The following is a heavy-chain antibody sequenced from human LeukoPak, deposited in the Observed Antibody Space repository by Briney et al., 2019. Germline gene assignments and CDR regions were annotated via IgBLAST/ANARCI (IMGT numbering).Heavy chain of an antibody. Sequence: GRSLRLSCAASGFTFSGYGMHWVRQAPGKGLEWVAVISYDGSNKYYADSVKGRFTISRDNSKNTLYLQMNSLRAEDTAVYYCAKMAQNFDYWGQGTLLTVSS. V-gene: IGHV3-30*18. D-gene: IGHD5-24*01. CDR1: GFTFSGYG. J-gene: IGHJ4*02. CDR3: AKMAQNFDY. CDR2: ISYDGSNK.